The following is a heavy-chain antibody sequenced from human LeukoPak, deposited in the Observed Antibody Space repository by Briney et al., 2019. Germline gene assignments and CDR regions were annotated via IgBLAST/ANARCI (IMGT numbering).Heavy chain of an antibody. CDR1: GFTFSVAA. CDR2: ISGSGGST. J-gene: IGHJ4*02. V-gene: IGHV3-23*01. CDR3: AKVSGLQPFFDY. D-gene: IGHD3-10*01. Sequence: GGSLRLSCAASGFTFSVAAMTWVRQAPGKGLEWVSAISGSGGSTYYADSVKGRFTISRDNSKNTLYLQMNSLRAEDTAVYYCAKVSGLQPFFDYWGQGTLVTVSS.